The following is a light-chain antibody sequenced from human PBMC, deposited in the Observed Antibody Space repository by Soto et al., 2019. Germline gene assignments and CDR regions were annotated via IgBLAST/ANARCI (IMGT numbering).Light chain of an antibody. CDR1: QDINSY. CDR2: AAT. CDR3: QQHHMYPRT. Sequence: DIRLTQSPSFLSGSVGDRVTITCRASQDINSYLAWYRQKPGKAPKLLIYAATTLVSAVPSRFSGGGSGTEFTLTISSLQPEDVATYYCQQHHMYPRTFGQGTKVEF. J-gene: IGKJ1*01. V-gene: IGKV1-9*01.